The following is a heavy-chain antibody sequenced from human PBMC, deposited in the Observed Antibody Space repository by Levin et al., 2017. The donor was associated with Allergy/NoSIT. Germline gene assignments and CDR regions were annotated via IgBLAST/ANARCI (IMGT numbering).Heavy chain of an antibody. CDR2: IYYSGST. CDR1: GGSISSYY. CDR3: ARDARGAVDY. D-gene: IGHD3-10*01. J-gene: IGHJ4*02. V-gene: IGHV4-59*01. Sequence: SETLSLTCTVSGGSISSYYWSWIRQPPGKGLEWIGYIYYSGSTNYNPSLKSRVTISVDTSKNQFSLKLSSVTAADTAVYYCARDARGAVDYWGQGTLVTVSS.